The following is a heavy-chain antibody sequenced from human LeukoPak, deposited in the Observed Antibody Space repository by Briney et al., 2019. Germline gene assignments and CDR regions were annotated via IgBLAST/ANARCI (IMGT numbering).Heavy chain of an antibody. V-gene: IGHV3-48*03. CDR1: GFTFSSYE. J-gene: IGHJ3*02. CDR2: ISSSGSTI. D-gene: IGHD3-3*01. CDR3: ARALDYDFWSGARGSSAFDI. Sequence: GGSLRLSCAASGFTFSSYEMNWVRQAPGKGLEWVSYISSSGSTIYYADSVKGRFTISRDNAKNSLYLQMNSLRAEDAAVYYCARALDYDFWSGARGSSAFDIWGQGTMVTVSS.